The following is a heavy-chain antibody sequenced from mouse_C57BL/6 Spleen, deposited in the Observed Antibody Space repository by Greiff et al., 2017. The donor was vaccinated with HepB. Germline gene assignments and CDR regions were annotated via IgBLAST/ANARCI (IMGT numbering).Heavy chain of an antibody. J-gene: IGHJ4*01. CDR3: ARRESDYYAMDY. CDR2: IDPSDSYT. V-gene: IGHV1-59*01. Sequence: QVQLKQPGAELVRPGTSVKLSCKASGYTFTSYWMHWVKQRPGQGLEWIGVIDPSDSYTNYNQKFKGKATLTVDTSSSTAYMQLSSLTSEDSAVYYCARRESDYYAMDYWGQGTSVTVSS. CDR1: GYTFTSYW.